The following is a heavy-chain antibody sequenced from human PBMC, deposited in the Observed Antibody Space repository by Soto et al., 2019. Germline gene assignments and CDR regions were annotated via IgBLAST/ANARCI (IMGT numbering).Heavy chain of an antibody. J-gene: IGHJ4*02. D-gene: IGHD3-22*01. Sequence: PGESLKISCKGSGYSFTSYWISWVRQMPVKGLEWMGRIDPSDSYTNYSPSFQGHVTISADKSISTAYLQWSSLKASDTAMYYCASTRHYYDSSGYSPDYWGQGTLVTVS. V-gene: IGHV5-10-1*01. CDR2: IDPSDSYT. CDR3: ASTRHYYDSSGYSPDY. CDR1: GYSFTSYW.